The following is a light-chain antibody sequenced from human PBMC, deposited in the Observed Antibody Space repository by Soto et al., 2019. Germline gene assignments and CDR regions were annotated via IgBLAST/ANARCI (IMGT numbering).Light chain of an antibody. Sequence: QSAMTQPASVSGSPVQSITISCTGTSNDIGAYYYVAWYRQDTGKVPKLMIYEVSHRPSGVSNRFSGSKSGNTASLTISGLQAEDEADYYCSSYTTSSSHVFGTGTKLTVL. J-gene: IGLJ1*01. CDR3: SSYTTSSSHV. V-gene: IGLV2-14*01. CDR1: SNDIGAYYY. CDR2: EVS.